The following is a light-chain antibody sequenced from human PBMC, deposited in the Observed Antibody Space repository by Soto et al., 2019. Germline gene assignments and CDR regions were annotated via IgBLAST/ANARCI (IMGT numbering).Light chain of an antibody. CDR2: GAS. Sequence: IVLTQSPATLSLSPGERATLSCRASQSVSSYLAWYHQKPGQAPRLLIYGASTRATGIPARFSGSGSGTDFTLTVNSRQSKDIAVYYCQQYHNWPVTFGRGTKVDIK. CDR1: QSVSSY. J-gene: IGKJ4*01. V-gene: IGKV3-15*01. CDR3: QQYHNWPVT.